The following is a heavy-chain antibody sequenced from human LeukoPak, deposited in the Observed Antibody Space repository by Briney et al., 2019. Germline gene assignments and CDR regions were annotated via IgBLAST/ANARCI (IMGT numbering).Heavy chain of an antibody. J-gene: IGHJ4*02. CDR2: IYTSGST. V-gene: IGHV4-4*08. CDR1: GGSISSYY. Sequence: SETLSLTCTVSGGSISSYYWSWIRQPPGKGLEWIGRIYTSGSTNYNPSLKSRVTISVDTSKNQFSLKLSSVTAADTAVYYCAREDERRREVDYWGQGTLVTVSS. D-gene: IGHD1-1*01. CDR3: AREDERRREVDY.